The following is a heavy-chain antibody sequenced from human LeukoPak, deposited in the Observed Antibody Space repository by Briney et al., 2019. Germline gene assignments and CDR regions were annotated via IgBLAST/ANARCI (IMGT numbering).Heavy chain of an antibody. V-gene: IGHV4-59*01. D-gene: IGHD2-15*01. CDR3: AREKSPDYCSGGSCYFDY. CDR1: GGSFSGYY. Sequence: SETLSLTCAVYGGSFSGYYWSWIRQPPGKGLEWIGYIYYSGSTNYNPSLKSRVTISVDTSKNQFSLKLSSVTAADTAVYYCAREKSPDYCSGGSCYFDYWGQGTLVTVSS. CDR2: IYYSGST. J-gene: IGHJ4*02.